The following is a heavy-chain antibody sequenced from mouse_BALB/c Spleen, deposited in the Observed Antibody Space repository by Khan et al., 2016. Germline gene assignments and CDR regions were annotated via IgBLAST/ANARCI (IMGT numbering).Heavy chain of an antibody. Sequence: EVQLQESGPSLVKPSQTLSLTCSVTGDSITSGYWNWIRKFPGNKLDYMGYISYSGNTYYNPSIQSRISITRDTSKNQYYLQLNSVTAEDTATYYCATYDGYNFDVWGAGTTVTVSS. D-gene: IGHD2-3*01. J-gene: IGHJ1*01. CDR1: GDSITSGY. CDR2: ISYSGNT. CDR3: ATYDGYNFDV. V-gene: IGHV3-8*02.